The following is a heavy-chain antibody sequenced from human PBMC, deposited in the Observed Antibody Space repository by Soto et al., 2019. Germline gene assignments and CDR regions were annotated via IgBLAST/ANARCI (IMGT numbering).Heavy chain of an antibody. CDR2: ISAHNGNT. CDR1: GYAFTTYG. CDR3: ARGRYGDY. Sequence: QVHLVQSGAEVKKPGASVKVSCQGSGYAFTTYGITWVRQAPGQGLEWMGWISAHNGNTNYAQKLQGRVTVTRDTSTSTAYMELRSLRDDDTAVYYCARGRYGDYWGQGALGTVSS. V-gene: IGHV1-18*01. J-gene: IGHJ4*02. D-gene: IGHD1-1*01.